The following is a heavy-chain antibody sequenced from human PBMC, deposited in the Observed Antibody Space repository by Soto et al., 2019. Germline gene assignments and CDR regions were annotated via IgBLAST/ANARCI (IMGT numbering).Heavy chain of an antibody. CDR2: ISSSSSYI. D-gene: IGHD3-22*01. CDR1: GFTFSSYS. CDR3: ARDLGDSSGYYFDY. Sequence: LRLSCAASGFTFSSYSMNWVRQAPGKGLEWVSSISSSSSYIYYADSVKGRFTISRDNAKNSLYLQMNSLRAEDTAVYYCARDLGDSSGYYFDYWGQGTLVTVSS. V-gene: IGHV3-21*01. J-gene: IGHJ4*02.